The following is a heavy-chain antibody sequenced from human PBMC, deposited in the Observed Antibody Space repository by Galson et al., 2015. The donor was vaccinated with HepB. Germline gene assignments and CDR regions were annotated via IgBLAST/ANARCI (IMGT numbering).Heavy chain of an antibody. J-gene: IGHJ3*02. D-gene: IGHD3-3*01. Sequence: SLRLSCAASGFTVSSNYMNWVRQVPGKGLEWVSLIYTGGSTSYADSVKGRFTISRHNSKNTLYLQMNSLRAEDTAVYYCARDLGGITIFGVVITDAFDIWGQGTMVTVSS. V-gene: IGHV3-53*01. CDR3: ARDLGGITIFGVVITDAFDI. CDR2: IYTGGST. CDR1: GFTVSSNY.